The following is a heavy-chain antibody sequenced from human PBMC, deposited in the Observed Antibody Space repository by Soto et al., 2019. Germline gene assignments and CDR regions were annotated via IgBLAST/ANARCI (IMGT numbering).Heavy chain of an antibody. Sequence: QLTLKESGPTLVKPPQTLTLTCTFSGFSLTTSGVGVAWIRQTPGKALEWLTLIYWDDDKRYSPSLNRRLTITKDTSKNQVVLTLTNMDPTDTATYYCARWRGPGDRRRWDFELGGRGTRVTVSS. V-gene: IGHV2-5*02. D-gene: IGHD1-26*01. CDR3: ARWRGPGDRRRWDFEL. CDR2: IYWDDDK. J-gene: IGHJ2*01. CDR1: GFSLTTSGVG.